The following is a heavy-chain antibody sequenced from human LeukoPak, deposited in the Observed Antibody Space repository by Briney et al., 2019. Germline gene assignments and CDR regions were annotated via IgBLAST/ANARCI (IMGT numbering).Heavy chain of an antibody. CDR1: GFXFSGSA. CDR2: IRSKAYNYAT. V-gene: IGHV3-73*01. J-gene: IGHJ4*02. D-gene: IGHD4-23*01. CDR3: TSIVTDTGGNFGFDY. Sequence: GGSLKLSCGASGFXFSGSAMHWVRQASGKGLEWVGRIRSKAYNYATAYAASVKGRFTISRDDSKNTAYLQMNSLKTEDTAVYYCTSIVTDTGGNFGFDYWGQGTLVTVSS.